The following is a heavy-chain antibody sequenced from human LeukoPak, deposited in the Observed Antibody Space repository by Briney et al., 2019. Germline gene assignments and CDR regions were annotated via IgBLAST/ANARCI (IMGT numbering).Heavy chain of an antibody. CDR3: ARTHFGDYGGDWYFDL. J-gene: IGHJ2*01. Sequence: PGGSLRLSCAASGFNFRSYNMNWVRQTAGKGLEWVSSISSSSKYIYYGDSVKGRFTISRDSAKNSLYLQMNSLKVEDTAVYFCARTHFGDYGGDWYFDLWGRGTLVTVSS. CDR1: GFNFRSYN. D-gene: IGHD4-17*01. CDR2: ISSSSKYI. V-gene: IGHV3-21*01.